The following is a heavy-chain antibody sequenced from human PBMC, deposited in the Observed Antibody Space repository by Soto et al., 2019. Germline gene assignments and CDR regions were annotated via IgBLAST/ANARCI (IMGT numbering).Heavy chain of an antibody. CDR1: GYRFTSYW. V-gene: IGHV5-10-1*01. J-gene: IGHJ6*02. D-gene: IGHD6-19*01. CDR3: ASGHSVAGMDV. CDR2: IDPSDSYT. Sequence: GESLKISCKGSGYRFTSYWISWVRQMPGKGLEWMGRIDPSDSYTNYSPSFQGHVTISADKSISTAYLQWSSLKASDTAMYYCASGHSVAGMDVWDQGTTVTVSS.